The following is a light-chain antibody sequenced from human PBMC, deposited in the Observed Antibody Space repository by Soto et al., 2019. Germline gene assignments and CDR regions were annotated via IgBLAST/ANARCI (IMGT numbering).Light chain of an antibody. CDR2: EAS. V-gene: IGLV2-23*01. CDR3: CSYAGSSTYV. J-gene: IGLJ2*01. CDR1: SSNVGSYIL. Sequence: QSALTQPASVSGSPGQSITISCTGTSSNVGSYILVSWYQQHPGKAPKLMIYEASKRPSGVSNRFSGSKSGNTASLTISGLQAEDEADYYCCSYAGSSTYVFGGGPKVTVL.